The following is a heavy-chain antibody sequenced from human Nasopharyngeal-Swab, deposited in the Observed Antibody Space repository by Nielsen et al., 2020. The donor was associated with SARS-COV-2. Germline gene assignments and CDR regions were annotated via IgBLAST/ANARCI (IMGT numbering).Heavy chain of an antibody. D-gene: IGHD5-18*01. J-gene: IGHJ4*02. Sequence: ASVKVSYKASGYTFTSYDINWARQATGQGLEWMGWMNPTSGNTGYAQKFQGRVTMTRNTSISTAYMELSSLRSEDTAVYYCARAGKIQLWFNSLYYFDYWGQGTLVTVSA. V-gene: IGHV1-8*01. CDR3: ARAGKIQLWFNSLYYFDY. CDR1: GYTFTSYD. CDR2: MNPTSGNT.